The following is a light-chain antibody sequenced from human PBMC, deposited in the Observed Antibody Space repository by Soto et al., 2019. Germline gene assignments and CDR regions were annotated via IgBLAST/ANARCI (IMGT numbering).Light chain of an antibody. V-gene: IGLV1-40*01. CDR1: SSNIGAGYD. CDR3: QSYDSSLSGWV. Sequence: QSVLTQPPSVSGAPGQRVTISCTGSSSNIGAGYDVYWYQQLPGTAPKLLIYVNSNRSSGGPDRFSGSKSGTTASLAITGLQADDEADYYCQSYDSSLSGWVFGAGTKLTVL. J-gene: IGLJ3*02. CDR2: VNS.